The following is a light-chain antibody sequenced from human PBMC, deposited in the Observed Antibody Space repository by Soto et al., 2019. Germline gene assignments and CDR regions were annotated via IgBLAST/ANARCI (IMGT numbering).Light chain of an antibody. CDR1: SSDVGGYDY. V-gene: IGLV2-11*01. CDR2: DVN. Sequence: QSALTQPRSVSGSPGQSVTISCTGTSSDVGGYDYVSWYQQHPGKAPKLMIYDVNKRPSGVPDRFSGSKSGNTASLTISGLQADDESDYYCCSYAGSYSWVFGGGTTVTVL. J-gene: IGLJ2*01. CDR3: CSYAGSYSWV.